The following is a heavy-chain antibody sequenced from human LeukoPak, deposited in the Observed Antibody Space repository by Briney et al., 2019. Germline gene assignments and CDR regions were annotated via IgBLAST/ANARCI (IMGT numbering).Heavy chain of an antibody. CDR3: ANEDY. Sequence: NPSETLSLTCAVSGGSISSGGYSWSWIRQPPGNGLEWIGYIYHSGSTYYNPSLKSRVTISVDRSKNQFSLKLSSVTAADTAVYCCANEDYWGQGTLVTVSS. V-gene: IGHV4-30-2*01. CDR2: IYHSGST. J-gene: IGHJ4*02. CDR1: GGSISSGGYS.